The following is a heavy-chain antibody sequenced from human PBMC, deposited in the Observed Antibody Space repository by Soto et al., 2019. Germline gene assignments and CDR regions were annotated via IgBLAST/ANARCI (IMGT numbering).Heavy chain of an antibody. CDR3: AREVRVRGFAFDI. Sequence: PGGSLRLSCAVSGFTVSSNYMNWVRQAPGKGLEWVSFIYGGGNTYYADSVKGRFTISRDNSKNMLYLQMNSLRVEDTAVYYCAREVRVRGFAFDIWGQGTMVTVSS. CDR1: GFTVSSNY. D-gene: IGHD3-3*01. J-gene: IGHJ3*02. CDR2: IYGGGNT. V-gene: IGHV3-66*01.